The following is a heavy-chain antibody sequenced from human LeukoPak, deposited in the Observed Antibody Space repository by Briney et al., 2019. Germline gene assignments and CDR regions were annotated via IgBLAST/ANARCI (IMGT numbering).Heavy chain of an antibody. V-gene: IGHV4-38-2*02. CDR3: ARDASWDESFQR. D-gene: IGHD1-26*01. Sequence: SETLSLTCTVAGFSISKGSYWGWVRQPPGKGLEFIATIYHDGTSHYNPSLESRATISVDTSRNQFSLKLTSVTAADTAVYYCARDASWDESFQRWGQGTLVTVSS. CDR1: GFSISKGSY. J-gene: IGHJ1*01. CDR2: IYHDGTS.